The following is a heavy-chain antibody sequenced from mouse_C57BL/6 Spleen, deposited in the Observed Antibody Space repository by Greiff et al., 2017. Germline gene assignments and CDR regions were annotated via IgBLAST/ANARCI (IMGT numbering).Heavy chain of an antibody. CDR2: INPGSGGT. CDR1: GYAFTNYL. D-gene: IGHD1-1*01. V-gene: IGHV1-54*01. Sequence: VQLVASGAELVRPGTSVKVSCKASGYAFTNYLIEWVKQRPGQGLEWIGVINPGSGGTNYNEKFKGKATLTADKSSSTAYMQLSSLTSEDSAVYFCARYRSPYFDYWGQGTTLTVSS. J-gene: IGHJ2*01. CDR3: ARYRSPYFDY.